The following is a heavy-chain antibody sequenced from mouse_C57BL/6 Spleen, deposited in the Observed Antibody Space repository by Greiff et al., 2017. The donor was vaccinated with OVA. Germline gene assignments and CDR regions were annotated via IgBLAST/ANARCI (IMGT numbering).Heavy chain of an antibody. V-gene: IGHV1-52*01. CDR1: GYTFTSYW. D-gene: IGHD1-1*01. CDR2: IDPSDSET. J-gene: IGHJ2*01. CDR3: ARGYGSSYGYFDY. Sequence: VQLQQPGAELVRPGSSVKLSCKASGYTFTSYWMHWVKQRPIQGLEWIGNIDPSDSETHYNQKFKDKATLTVDKSSSTAYMQLSSLTSEDSAVYYCARGYGSSYGYFDYWGQGTTLTVSS.